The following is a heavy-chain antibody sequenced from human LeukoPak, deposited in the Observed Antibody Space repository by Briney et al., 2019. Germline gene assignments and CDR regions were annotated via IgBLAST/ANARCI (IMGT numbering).Heavy chain of an antibody. Sequence: GGSLRLSCAASGFTFSSYGMHWVRQAPGKGLEWMTVIWHDGNNEYYADSVKGRFTISRDNSRNMLYVQMNSLRAEDTAVYHCARAPPAQWPRSYFDYWGQGTLVTVSS. V-gene: IGHV3-30*19. CDR3: ARAPPAQWPRSYFDY. CDR1: GFTFSSYG. J-gene: IGHJ4*02. D-gene: IGHD6-19*01. CDR2: IWHDGNNE.